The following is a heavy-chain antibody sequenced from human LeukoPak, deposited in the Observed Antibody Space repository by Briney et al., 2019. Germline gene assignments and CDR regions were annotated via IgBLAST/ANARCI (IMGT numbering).Heavy chain of an antibody. Sequence: GASVKVSCKASGYTFTSYGISWGRQAPGQGLEWMGWISAYNGNTNYAQKLQGRVTMTTDTSTSTAYMELRSLRSDDTAVYYCARDRATTVTTWAEIDYWGQGTLVTVSS. J-gene: IGHJ4*02. CDR3: ARDRATTVTTWAEIDY. CDR2: ISAYNGNT. D-gene: IGHD4-17*01. V-gene: IGHV1-18*01. CDR1: GYTFTSYG.